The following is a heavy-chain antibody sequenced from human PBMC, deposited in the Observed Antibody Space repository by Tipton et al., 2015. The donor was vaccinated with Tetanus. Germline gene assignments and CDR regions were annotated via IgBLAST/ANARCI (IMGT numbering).Heavy chain of an antibody. J-gene: IGHJ4*01. CDR3: ATVGLVTASVKY. CDR1: GGSISSGGYY. Sequence: TLSLTCNVSGGSISSGGYYWSWIRQHPGKGLEWIGYIYYSGSTYYNPSLKSRLTISVDTSKNQFSLKLTSVTAADTAVYYCATVGLVTASVKYWGQGTLVTVSS. CDR2: IYYSGST. D-gene: IGHD2-21*02. V-gene: IGHV4-31*03.